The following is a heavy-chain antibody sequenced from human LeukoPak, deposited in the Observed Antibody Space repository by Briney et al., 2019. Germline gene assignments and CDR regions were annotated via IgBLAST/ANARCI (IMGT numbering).Heavy chain of an antibody. CDR3: ARDYYESSGYYFSRYYGMDV. CDR2: INWNGGST. D-gene: IGHD3-22*01. Sequence: PGGSLRLSRAASGFTFDDYGMSWVRQAPGKGLEWVSGINWNGGSTGYADSLKGRFTISRDNAKNSLYLQMNSLRAEDTALYYCARDYYESSGYYFSRYYGMDVWGQGTTVTVSS. CDR1: GFTFDDYG. J-gene: IGHJ6*02. V-gene: IGHV3-20*04.